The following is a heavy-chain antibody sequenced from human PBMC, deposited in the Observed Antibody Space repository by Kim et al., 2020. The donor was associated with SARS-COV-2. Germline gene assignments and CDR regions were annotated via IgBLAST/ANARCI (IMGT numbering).Heavy chain of an antibody. CDR3: ARGPPVRRIAASPKTTKNWFDP. Sequence: SETLSLTCAVYGGSFSGYYWSWIRQPPGKGLEWIGEINHSGSTNYNPSLKSRVTISVDTSKNQFSLKLSSVTAADTAVYYCARGPPVRRIAASPKTTKNWFDPWGQGTLVTVSS. CDR2: INHSGST. D-gene: IGHD6-13*01. V-gene: IGHV4-34*01. CDR1: GGSFSGYY. J-gene: IGHJ5*02.